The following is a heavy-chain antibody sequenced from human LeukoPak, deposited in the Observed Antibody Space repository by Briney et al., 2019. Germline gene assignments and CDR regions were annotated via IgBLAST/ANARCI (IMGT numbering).Heavy chain of an antibody. D-gene: IGHD2-15*01. CDR2: IRSKAYGGTT. Sequence: GGSLRLSCTASGFTFGDYGMSWFRQAPGKGLEWAGFIRSKAYGGTTEYAASVKGRFTISRDDSTSIAYLQMNSLKTEDTAVHYCSRGYCSGGSCYFDFDYWGQGTLVTVSS. J-gene: IGHJ4*02. CDR3: SRGYCSGGSCYFDFDY. V-gene: IGHV3-49*03. CDR1: GFTFGDYG.